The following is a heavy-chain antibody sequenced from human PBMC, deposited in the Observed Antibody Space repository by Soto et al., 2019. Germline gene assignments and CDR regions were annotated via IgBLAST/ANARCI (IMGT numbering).Heavy chain of an antibody. CDR1: GYRFTSYW. CDR3: ARQEGLVPYYFYMDV. V-gene: IGHV5-51*01. CDR2: IYPGDSDT. D-gene: IGHD2-2*01. J-gene: IGHJ6*03. Sequence: GESLKISCKGSGYRFTSYWIGWVRQMPGKGLEWMGIIYPGDSDTRYSPSFQGQVTISADKSISTAYLQWSSLQASDTAMYYCARQEGLVPYYFYMDVWGKGTTVTVSS.